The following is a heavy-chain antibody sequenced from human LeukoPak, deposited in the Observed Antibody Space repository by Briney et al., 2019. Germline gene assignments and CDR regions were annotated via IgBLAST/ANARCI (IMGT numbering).Heavy chain of an antibody. Sequence: SVKVSCKASGGTFSSYAISWVRQAPGQGLEWMGGIIPIFGTANYAQKFQGRVTITADESTSTAYMELSSLRSEDTAVYYCARGGYYYDSSGYYRHWFDPWGQGTLVTVSS. CDR2: IIPIFGTA. CDR1: GGTFSSYA. D-gene: IGHD3-22*01. CDR3: ARGGYYYDSSGYYRHWFDP. V-gene: IGHV1-69*01. J-gene: IGHJ5*02.